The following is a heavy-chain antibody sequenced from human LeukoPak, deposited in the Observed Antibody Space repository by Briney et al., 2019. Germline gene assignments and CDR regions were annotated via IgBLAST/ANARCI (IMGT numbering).Heavy chain of an antibody. CDR1: GYTLTGYY. D-gene: IGHD2-2*01. CDR3: ARAQYQLRQVFDY. CDR2: INPNSGGT. V-gene: IGHV1-2*02. J-gene: IGHJ4*02. Sequence: GASVKVSCKPSGYTLTGYYMLWVRQAPGHGLGWMGWINPNSGGTNYAQKFQGRVTMTRDTSISTAYMELSRLRSDDTAVYYCARAQYQLRQVFDYWGQGSLVTVSS.